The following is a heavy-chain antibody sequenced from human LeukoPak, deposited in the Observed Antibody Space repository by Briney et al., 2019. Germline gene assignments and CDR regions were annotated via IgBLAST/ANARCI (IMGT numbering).Heavy chain of an antibody. V-gene: IGHV3-53*01. J-gene: IGHJ4*02. CDR3: ARTTVTTQDL. CDR2: IYSGGST. Sequence: GGSLLLSCAASGFTVSSNYMSWVRPAPGQGLEWVSVIYSGGSTYYADSVKGRFTISRDISKNTVYLQMNSLRAEDTAVYYCARTTVTTQDLWGQGTLVTVSS. D-gene: IGHD4-17*01. CDR1: GFTVSSNY.